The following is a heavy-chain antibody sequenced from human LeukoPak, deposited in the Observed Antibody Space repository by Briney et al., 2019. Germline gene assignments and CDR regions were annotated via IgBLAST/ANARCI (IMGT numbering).Heavy chain of an antibody. V-gene: IGHV1-18*01. CDR1: GYTFTSYG. CDR3: AREYYYDSSGYEEPYWYFDL. CDR2: ISAYNGNT. D-gene: IGHD3-22*01. J-gene: IGHJ2*01. Sequence: ASVKVSCKASGYTFTSYGISWVRRAPGQGLEWMGWISAYNGNTNYAQKLQGRVTMTTDTSTSTAYMELRSLRSDDTAVYYCAREYYYDSSGYEEPYWYFDLWGRGTLVTVSS.